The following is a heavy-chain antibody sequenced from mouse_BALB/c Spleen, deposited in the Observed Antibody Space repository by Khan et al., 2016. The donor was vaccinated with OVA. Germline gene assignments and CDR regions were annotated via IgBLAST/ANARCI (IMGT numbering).Heavy chain of an antibody. J-gene: IGHJ3*01. CDR2: INPSSGYT. V-gene: IGHV1-4*01. D-gene: IGHD2-14*01. CDR1: GYTFTSYT. CDR3: ARDGAYYRNDGWFAY. Sequence: QVRLQQSGAELARPGASVKMSCKASGYTFTSYTIHWIKQRPGQGLEWIGYINPSSGYTNNNQKFKDKATLTADKSSTTAYMQLSSLTSDDSAVYFCARDGAYYRNDGWFAYWGQGTLVTVSA.